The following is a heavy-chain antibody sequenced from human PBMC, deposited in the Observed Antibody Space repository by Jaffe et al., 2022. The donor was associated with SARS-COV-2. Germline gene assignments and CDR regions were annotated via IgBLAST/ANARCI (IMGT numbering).Heavy chain of an antibody. D-gene: IGHD3-10*01. CDR1: GFTFSSYG. Sequence: QVQLVESGGGVVQPGRSLRLSCAASGFTFSSYGMHWVRQAPGKGLEWVAVISYDGSNKYYADSVKGRFTISRDNSKNTLYLQMNSLRAEDTAVYYCAKDPFSGGYYYGMDVWGQGTTVTVSS. CDR3: AKDPFSGGYYYGMDV. V-gene: IGHV3-30*18. J-gene: IGHJ6*02. CDR2: ISYDGSNK.